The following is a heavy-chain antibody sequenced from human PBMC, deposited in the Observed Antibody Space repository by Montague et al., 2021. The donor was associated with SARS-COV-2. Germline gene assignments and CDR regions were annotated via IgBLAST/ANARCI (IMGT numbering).Heavy chain of an antibody. CDR2: IYYSGST. CDR1: GGSISSSSYY. J-gene: IGHJ6*02. D-gene: IGHD3-10*01. CDR3: ARDLAGYYGSGSYGGMDV. Sequence: SETLSLTCTVSGGSISSSSYYWGWLRQPPGKGLEWIGSIYYSGSTYYNLSIKSRVTIAVATSKNQFYLKLSSVTAADTAVYYCARDLAGYYGSGSYGGMDVWGQGTTVTVSS. V-gene: IGHV4-39*07.